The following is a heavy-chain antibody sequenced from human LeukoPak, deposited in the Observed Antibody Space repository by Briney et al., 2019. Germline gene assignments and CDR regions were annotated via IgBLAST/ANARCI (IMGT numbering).Heavy chain of an antibody. D-gene: IGHD2-15*01. V-gene: IGHV3-21*01. CDR3: AKDEYCSGGSCYGSDY. Sequence: PGGSLRLSCAASGFTFSTYSMNWVRQAPGKGLEWVSSISSNNRYIYYADSVKGRFTISRDNSKNTLYLQMNSLRAEDTAVYYCAKDEYCSGGSCYGSDYWGQGTLVTVSS. CDR1: GFTFSTYS. J-gene: IGHJ4*02. CDR2: ISSNNRYI.